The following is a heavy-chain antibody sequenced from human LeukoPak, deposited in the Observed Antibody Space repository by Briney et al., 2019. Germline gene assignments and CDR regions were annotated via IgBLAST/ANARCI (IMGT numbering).Heavy chain of an antibody. D-gene: IGHD1-26*01. V-gene: IGHV3-23*01. J-gene: IGHJ4*02. CDR1: GFTFSGFA. Sequence: HSGGSLRLSCAASGFTFSGFAMTWVRQAPGKGLEWVSTISGSGGSTYYADSVKGRFTISRGNSKNTLYLQMNSLRAEDTAVYYCAKTMGAIDHDYWGQGTLVTVSS. CDR2: ISGSGGST. CDR3: AKTMGAIDHDY.